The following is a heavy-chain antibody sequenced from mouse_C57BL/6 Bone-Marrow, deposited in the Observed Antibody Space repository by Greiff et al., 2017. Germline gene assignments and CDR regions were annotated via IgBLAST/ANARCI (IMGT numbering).Heavy chain of an antibody. V-gene: IGHV1-81*01. J-gene: IGHJ3*01. D-gene: IGHD2-4*01. Sequence: VQRVESGAELARPGASVKLSCKASGYTFTSYGISWVKQRTGQGLEWIGEIYPRSGNTYYNEKFKGKATLTADKSSSTAYMELRSLTSEDSAVYFCARDERIYYDYDGAWFAYWGQGTLVTVSA. CDR3: ARDERIYYDYDGAWFAY. CDR1: GYTFTSYG. CDR2: IYPRSGNT.